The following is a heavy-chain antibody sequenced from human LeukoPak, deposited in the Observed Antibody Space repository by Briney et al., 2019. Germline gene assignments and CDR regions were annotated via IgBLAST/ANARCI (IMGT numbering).Heavy chain of an antibody. Sequence: SETLSLTCPVYGGSFRGYYWSWIRQPPGKGLAWIGEIHHSGSTNYNTSLKSRVTISVDTYKNQLSLKLSSVTASDSAVYYCSRVAWNYYDSSGYSFDYWGQGTLVTVSS. J-gene: IGHJ4*02. CDR3: SRVAWNYYDSSGYSFDY. CDR2: IHHSGST. D-gene: IGHD3-22*01. V-gene: IGHV4-34*01. CDR1: GGSFRGYY.